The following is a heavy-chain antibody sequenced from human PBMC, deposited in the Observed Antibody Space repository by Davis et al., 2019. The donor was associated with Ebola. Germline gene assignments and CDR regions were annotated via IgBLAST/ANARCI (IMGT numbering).Heavy chain of an antibody. CDR3: ARDLSMGASDAFDI. CDR2: IIPIFGTA. D-gene: IGHD1-26*01. Sequence: AASVKVSCKASGYTFTGYYMHWVRQAPGQGLEWMGGIIPIFGTANYAQKFQGRVTITADESTSTAYMELSSLRSEDTAVYYCARDLSMGASDAFDIWGQGTMVTVSS. V-gene: IGHV1-69*13. CDR1: GYTFTGYY. J-gene: IGHJ3*02.